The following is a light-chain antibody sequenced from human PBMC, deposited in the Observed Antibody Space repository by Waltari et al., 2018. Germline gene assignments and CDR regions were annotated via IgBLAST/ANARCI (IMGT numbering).Light chain of an antibody. CDR1: SPNIGAGYD. V-gene: IGLV1-40*01. Sequence: QSVLTQPPSVSGAPGQRVTLSCTGSSPNIGAGYDVHWYQQLPGTAPKLLLHGNSTRPSGVPARFSGSKSGTSASLAITGLQADDEADYFCQSYDISLSAYVFGTGTKVTVL. J-gene: IGLJ1*01. CDR3: QSYDISLSAYV. CDR2: GNS.